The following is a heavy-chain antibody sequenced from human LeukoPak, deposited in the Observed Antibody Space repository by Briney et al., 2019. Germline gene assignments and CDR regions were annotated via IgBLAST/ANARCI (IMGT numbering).Heavy chain of an antibody. V-gene: IGHV1-18*01. CDR1: GYTFTNYG. J-gene: IGHJ6*02. Sequence: ASVTVSCKASGYTFTNYGISWVRQAPGQGLEWKGWISAYNGNTNYAQKLQDRVTMTTDTSTSTAYMELRSLRSDDTAVYYCATNSVVPAASYYYYYGMDVWGQGTTVTVSS. CDR2: ISAYNGNT. CDR3: ATNSVVPAASYYYYYGMDV. D-gene: IGHD2-2*01.